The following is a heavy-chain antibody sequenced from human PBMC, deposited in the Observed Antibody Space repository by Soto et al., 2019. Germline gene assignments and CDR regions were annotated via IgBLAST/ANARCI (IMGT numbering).Heavy chain of an antibody. CDR1: GGSISSSNW. D-gene: IGHD3-10*01. CDR2: SYHGGNT. J-gene: IGHJ4*02. Sequence: QVQLQESGPGLVKPSGTLSLTCAVSGGSISSSNWWSWVRQPPGKGLEWIGESYHGGNTNYNPSLKSRVTMAVDKSRNQFSLKLSSGTAADTAVYYCARRWGEGRVDYWGQGTLVTVSS. V-gene: IGHV4-4*02. CDR3: ARRWGEGRVDY.